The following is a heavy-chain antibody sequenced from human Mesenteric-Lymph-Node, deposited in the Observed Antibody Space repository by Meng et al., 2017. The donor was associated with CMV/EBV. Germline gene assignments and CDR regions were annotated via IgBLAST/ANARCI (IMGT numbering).Heavy chain of an antibody. CDR2: IYPSDSNT. Sequence: GGSLRLSCKGSGYGFTNYWIGWVRQMPGKGLEWMGIIYPSDSNTRYSPSFQGQVIISVDKAISTAYLQWTSLKASDTAMYYCSRRTPGALPDSDGYYYHYAMDVWGQGTTVTVSS. V-gene: IGHV5-51*01. CDR3: SRRTPGALPDSDGYYYHYAMDV. CDR1: GYGFTNYW. J-gene: IGHJ6*02. D-gene: IGHD2-2*03.